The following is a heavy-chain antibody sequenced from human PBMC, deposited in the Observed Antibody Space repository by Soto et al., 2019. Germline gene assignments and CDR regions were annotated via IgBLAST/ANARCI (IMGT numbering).Heavy chain of an antibody. CDR1: GYSFTPYW. D-gene: IGHD6-19*01. CDR3: ARMQYNSGRDAFDI. J-gene: IGHJ3*02. V-gene: IGHV5-51*01. CDR2: IYPGDSDT. Sequence: GESLKISCTVSGYSFTPYWIGWVRQMPGKGLEWMGIIYPGDSDTRYSPSFQGQVTISADKSISTAYLQWSSLKASDTAMYYCARMQYNSGRDAFDIWGQGTMVTVSS.